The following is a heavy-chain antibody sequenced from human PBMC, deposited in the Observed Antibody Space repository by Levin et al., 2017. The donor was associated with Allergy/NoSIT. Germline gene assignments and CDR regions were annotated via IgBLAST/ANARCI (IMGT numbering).Heavy chain of an antibody. V-gene: IGHV3-7*03. CDR1: GFTFSSYW. CDR3: ARVLLWFREPIDY. CDR2: IKQDGSEK. D-gene: IGHD3-10*01. J-gene: IGHJ4*02. Sequence: SGGSLRLSCAASGFTFSSYWMSWVRQAPGKGLEWVANIKQDGSEKYYVDSVKGRFTISRDNAKNSLYLQMNSLRAEDTAVYYCARVLLWFREPIDYWGQGTLVTVSS.